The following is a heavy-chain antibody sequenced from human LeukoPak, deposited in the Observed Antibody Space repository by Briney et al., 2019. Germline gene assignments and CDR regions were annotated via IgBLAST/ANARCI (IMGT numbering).Heavy chain of an antibody. J-gene: IGHJ4*02. D-gene: IGHD1-26*01. CDR1: GFTFSSYS. V-gene: IGHV3-48*02. CDR3: ARAWYSWGCYFDY. Sequence: GGSLRLSCAASGFTFSSYSMNWVRQAPGKGLEWVSYISSSSSTIFYADSVKGRFTISRDNAKNSLYLQMHSLRDEDTAVYYCARAWYSWGCYFDYWGQGTLVTVSS. CDR2: ISSSSSTI.